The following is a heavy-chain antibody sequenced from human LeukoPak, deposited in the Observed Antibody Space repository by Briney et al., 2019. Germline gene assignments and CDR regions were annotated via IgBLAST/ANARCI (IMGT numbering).Heavy chain of an antibody. J-gene: IGHJ4*02. V-gene: IGHV3-7*01. CDR3: ARGVYQFDY. CDR1: GFTFSSYW. Sequence: GGSLRLSCAASGFTFSSYWMTWVRQAPGKGLEWVAYMKQDGSEIYYVDSVEGRFTISRDNANNSLYLQMNSLRAEDTALYYCARGVYQFDYWGQGTLVTVSS. CDR2: MKQDGSEI. D-gene: IGHD3-16*02.